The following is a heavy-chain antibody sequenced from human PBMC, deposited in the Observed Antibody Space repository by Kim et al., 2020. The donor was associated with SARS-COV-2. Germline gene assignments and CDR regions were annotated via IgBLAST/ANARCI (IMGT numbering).Heavy chain of an antibody. D-gene: IGHD3-16*01. Sequence: KGRFTITRYNAKNSLYLQMNSLRAEDTAVYYCARGDYDYIWGSYHLFDYWGQGTLVTVSS. V-gene: IGHV3-11*06. CDR3: ARGDYDYIWGSYHLFDY. J-gene: IGHJ4*02.